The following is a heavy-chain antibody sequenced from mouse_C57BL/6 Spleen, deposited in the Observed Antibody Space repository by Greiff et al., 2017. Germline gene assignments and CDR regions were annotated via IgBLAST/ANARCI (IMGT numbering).Heavy chain of an antibody. CDR3: VGGYAMDY. CDR1: GFSLTSYG. V-gene: IGHV2-2*01. CDR2: IWSGGST. Sequence: VHLVESGPGLVQPSQSLSITCTVSGFSLTSYGVHWVRQSPGKGLEWLGVIWSGGSTDYNAAFISRLSISKDNSKSQVFFKMNSLQADDTAIYYCVGGYAMDYWGQGTSVTVSS. J-gene: IGHJ4*01.